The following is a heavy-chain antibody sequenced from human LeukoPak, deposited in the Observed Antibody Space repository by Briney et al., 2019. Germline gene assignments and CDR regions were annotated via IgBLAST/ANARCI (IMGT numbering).Heavy chain of an antibody. CDR1: GYRFISYW. CDR3: ARGRFGDSARRGNRYYMDV. D-gene: IGHD3-10*01. Sequence: GEALQISCKGSGYRFISYWIGWVRQMPGKGLEWMGMTYPGDSDTRYSPSLQGQVTISADKSINTAYLQWSSLKASDTGMYYCARGRFGDSARRGNRYYMDVWGKGTTVTISS. J-gene: IGHJ6*03. CDR2: TYPGDSDT. V-gene: IGHV5-51*01.